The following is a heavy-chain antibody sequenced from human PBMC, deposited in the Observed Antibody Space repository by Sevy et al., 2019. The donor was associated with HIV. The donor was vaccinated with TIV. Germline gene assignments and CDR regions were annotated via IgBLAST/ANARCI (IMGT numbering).Heavy chain of an antibody. D-gene: IGHD2-2*02. CDR3: AKEGCARPHDH. J-gene: IGHJ4*02. CDR1: GFNFNIYS. Sequence: GGSLRLSCVASGFNFNIYSMSWVRQAPGKGLEWVSTLSFGCGRINHADSVQGRFTMSRDDSKKTVYLEMNSLRAEDTAVYYCAKEGCARPHDHWGQGTLVTVSS. CDR2: LSFGCGRI. V-gene: IGHV3-23*01.